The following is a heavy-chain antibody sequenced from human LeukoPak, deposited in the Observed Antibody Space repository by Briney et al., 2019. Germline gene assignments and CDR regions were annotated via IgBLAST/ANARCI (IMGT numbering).Heavy chain of an antibody. CDR1: GDTFSSYT. Sequence: SVKVSCKASGDTFSSYTISWVRQAPGQGLEWMGRIIPILGIANYAQKLQGRVTITAEESTSTAYMELSSLRSADTAVYYCARSPEYSGSYHFDYWGQGTLVTVSS. CDR2: IIPILGIA. V-gene: IGHV1-69*02. CDR3: ARSPEYSGSYHFDY. J-gene: IGHJ4*02. D-gene: IGHD1-26*01.